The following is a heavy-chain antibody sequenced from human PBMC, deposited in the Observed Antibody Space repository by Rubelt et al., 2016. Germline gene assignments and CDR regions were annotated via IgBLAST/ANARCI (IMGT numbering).Heavy chain of an antibody. D-gene: IGHD6-19*01. Sequence: RLSCAASGFTFSSYAMSWVRQAPGKGLEWVSAISGSGGSTYYADSVKGRFTISRDNSKNTLYLQMNSLRAEDTAVYYCAGPPTGTMAGTAPHPPYYYGMDVWGQGPTVTVSS. CDR3: AGPPTGTMAGTAPHPPYYYGMDV. J-gene: IGHJ6*02. CDR2: ISGSGGST. V-gene: IGHV3-23*01. CDR1: GFTFSSYA.